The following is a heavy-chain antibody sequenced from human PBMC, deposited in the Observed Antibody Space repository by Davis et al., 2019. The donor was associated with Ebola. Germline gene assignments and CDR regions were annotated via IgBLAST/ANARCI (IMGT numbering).Heavy chain of an antibody. CDR3: ARGRWNYAMDY. D-gene: IGHD1-7*01. CDR1: GFTFSSYS. V-gene: IGHV3-21*01. J-gene: IGHJ4*02. CDR2: ISSSSSYI. Sequence: GESLKISCAASGFTFSSYSMNWVRQAPGKGLEWVSSISSSSSYIYYADSVKGRFTISRDNAKNSLYLQMNSLRAEDTAVYYCARGRWNYAMDYWGLGTLVIVSS.